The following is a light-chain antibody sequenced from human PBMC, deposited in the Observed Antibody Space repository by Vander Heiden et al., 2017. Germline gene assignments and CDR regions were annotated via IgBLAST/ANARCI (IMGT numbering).Light chain of an antibody. CDR2: KAS. CDR1: HSISIW. Sequence: DIQMTQSPSTLSASAGDRVKNTCRASHSISIWLAWYQQKPGQAPNLLIYKASNLETGVPSRFSGSGSGTDFTLTISSLQPEDVATYYCQHYNNFPYTFGQGTKLEIK. J-gene: IGKJ2*01. V-gene: IGKV1-5*03. CDR3: QHYNNFPYT.